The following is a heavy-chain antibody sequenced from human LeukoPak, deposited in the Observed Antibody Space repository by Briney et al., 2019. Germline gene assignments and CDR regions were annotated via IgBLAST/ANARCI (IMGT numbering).Heavy chain of an antibody. CDR2: ISGSGTK. Sequence: GGSLRLSCAASGFNFNSYEMNWVRLTPGKGLEWASYISGSGTKTYAESVRGRFTISRDNAKSSLYLQMDSLRVEDTAVYYCAREGENANRDAFDVWGQGTMVTVSS. CDR3: AREGENANRDAFDV. J-gene: IGHJ3*01. V-gene: IGHV3-48*03. CDR1: GFNFNSYE. D-gene: IGHD3-16*01.